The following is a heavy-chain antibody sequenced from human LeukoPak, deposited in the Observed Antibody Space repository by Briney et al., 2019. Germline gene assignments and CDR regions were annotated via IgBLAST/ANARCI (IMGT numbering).Heavy chain of an antibody. CDR3: ARAGYSYRNMDV. CDR1: GGSFSGYY. CDR2: INHSGST. Sequence: PSETLSPTCAVYGGSFSGYYWSWIRQPPGKGLEWIGEINHSGSTNYNPSLKSRVTISVDTSKNQFSLKLSSVTAADTAVYYCARAGYSYRNMDVWGKGTTVTVPS. D-gene: IGHD5-18*01. J-gene: IGHJ6*03. V-gene: IGHV4-34*01.